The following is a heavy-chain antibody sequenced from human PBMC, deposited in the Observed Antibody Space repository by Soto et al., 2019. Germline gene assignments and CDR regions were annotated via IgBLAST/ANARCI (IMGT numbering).Heavy chain of an antibody. Sequence: PGGSLRLSCAASGFTFSSYWMHWVRQAPGKGLVWVSRINSDGSSTSYADSVKGRFTISRDDSKKTAYLQMNNLESEDTAVYYCSRDDSDWFFNWGRGTRVTVSS. J-gene: IGHJ4*02. D-gene: IGHD3-9*01. CDR2: INSDGSST. CDR3: SRDDSDWFFN. V-gene: IGHV3-74*01. CDR1: GFTFSSYW.